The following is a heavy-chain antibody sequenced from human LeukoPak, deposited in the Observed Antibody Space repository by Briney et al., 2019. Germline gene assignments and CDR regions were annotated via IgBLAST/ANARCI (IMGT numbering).Heavy chain of an antibody. CDR1: GYTFTSYA. D-gene: IGHD6-19*01. J-gene: IGHJ4*02. CDR2: ISAYNGNT. V-gene: IGHV1-18*01. Sequence: ASVKVSRKASGYTFTSYAFIWVRQAPGQGLEWMGWISAYNGNTNYAQRLQGRVTLTTDTSTSTAYMELRSLRSDDTAVYYCARVSSSGPFDYWGQGTLVTVSS. CDR3: ARVSSSGPFDY.